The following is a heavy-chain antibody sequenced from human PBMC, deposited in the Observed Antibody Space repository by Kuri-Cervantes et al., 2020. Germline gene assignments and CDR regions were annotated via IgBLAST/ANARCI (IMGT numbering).Heavy chain of an antibody. CDR2: INHRGST. Sequence: SQTLSLTCAVYDGSFSGYYWSWIRQPPGKGLEWIGEINHRGSTNYNPSLKSRVTISVDTSKNQFSLKLSSVTAADTAVYYCARNVAAAGSDAFDIWGKGTTVTVSS. J-gene: IGHJ3*02. CDR1: DGSFSGYY. D-gene: IGHD6-13*01. V-gene: IGHV4-34*01. CDR3: ARNVAAAGSDAFDI.